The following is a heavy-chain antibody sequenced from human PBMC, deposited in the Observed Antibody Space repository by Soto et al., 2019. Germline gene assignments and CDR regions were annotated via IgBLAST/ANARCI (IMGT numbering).Heavy chain of an antibody. J-gene: IGHJ4*02. V-gene: IGHV5-51*01. CDR2: IYPDDSDT. CDR3: ARPGYYDSSGFFNFDH. CDR1: GYSFNTYW. D-gene: IGHD3-22*01. Sequence: PGESLKISCKASGYSFNTYWIGWVRQLPGKGLEWMGIIYPDDSDTRYSPSFQGQVTISADKSFTTVYLQWNSLKASDTAIYYCARPGYYDSSGFFNFDHWGQGTLVT.